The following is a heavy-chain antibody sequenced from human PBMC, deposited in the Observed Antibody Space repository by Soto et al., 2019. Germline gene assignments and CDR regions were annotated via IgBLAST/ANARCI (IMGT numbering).Heavy chain of an antibody. J-gene: IGHJ5*02. CDR3: ARVPGP. CDR2: IYHSGST. CDR1: GHSIRSNTW. D-gene: IGHD3-10*01. V-gene: IGHV4-28*03. Sequence: PSETLSLTCAVSGHSIRSNTWWGWIRQPPGKGLEWIGNIYHSGSTYYNPSLKSRVTISIDRSKNQFSLKLSSVTAADTAVYYCARVPGPWGQGTLVTVSS.